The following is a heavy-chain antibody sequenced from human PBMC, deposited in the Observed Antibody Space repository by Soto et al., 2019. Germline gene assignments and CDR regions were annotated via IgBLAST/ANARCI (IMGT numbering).Heavy chain of an antibody. V-gene: IGHV1-18*01. CDR3: ARVSMILGVVNIGSYFDY. D-gene: IGHD3-3*01. J-gene: IGHJ4*02. Sequence: ASVKVACKASVYPFSRIGIRWVRQAPRQGLVRMGWISPYKGNGQTVYAQHFHGRVTMTTDTSTATAPRELGSLITDGTAVKSCARVSMILGVVNIGSYFDYWGQGSRVAASS. CDR2: ISPYKGNGQT. CDR1: VYPFSRIG.